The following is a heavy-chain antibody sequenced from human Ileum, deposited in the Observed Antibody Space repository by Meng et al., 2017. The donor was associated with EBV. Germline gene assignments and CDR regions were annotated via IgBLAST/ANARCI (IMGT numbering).Heavy chain of an antibody. J-gene: IGHJ4*02. CDR3: VRANLGSADY. V-gene: IGHV1-2*06. D-gene: IGHD7-27*01. CDR2: ITPSSGGT. CDR1: GYTFTRYP. Sequence: QVQLVQSGSELKKPGASVKVSCKASGYTFTRYPMNWVRQAPGQGLEWVGRITPSSGGTTYAQKFQGRVTMTRDTSISTAYMELSSLRSDDAAIYYCVRANLGSADYWGQGTLVTVSS.